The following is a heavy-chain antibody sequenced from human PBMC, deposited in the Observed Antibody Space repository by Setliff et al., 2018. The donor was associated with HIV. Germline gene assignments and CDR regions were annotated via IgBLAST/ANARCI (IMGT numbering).Heavy chain of an antibody. V-gene: IGHV1-69*10. Sequence: SVKVSCKASGGTFSSYAITWVRQAPGQGLEWMGGIIPLHGIANYIQKFQGRVTMTRDTSTSTVYMELSSLRSGDTAVYYCARGHAPDAFDIWGQGTMVTVSS. CDR2: IIPLHGIA. CDR3: ARGHAPDAFDI. CDR1: GGTFSSYA. J-gene: IGHJ3*02.